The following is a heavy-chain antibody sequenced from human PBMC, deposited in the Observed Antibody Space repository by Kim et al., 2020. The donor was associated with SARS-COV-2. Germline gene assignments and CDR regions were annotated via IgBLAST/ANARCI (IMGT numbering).Heavy chain of an antibody. Sequence: SETLSLTCAVYGGSFSGYYWSWIRQPPGKGLEWIGEINHSGSTNYNPSLKSRVTISVDTSKNQFSLKLSSVTAADTAVYYCARGRTMVRGVITGYYYYYGMDVWGQGTTVTVSS. CDR1: GGSFSGYY. J-gene: IGHJ6*02. CDR3: ARGRTMVRGVITGYYYYYGMDV. CDR2: INHSGST. V-gene: IGHV4-34*01. D-gene: IGHD3-10*01.